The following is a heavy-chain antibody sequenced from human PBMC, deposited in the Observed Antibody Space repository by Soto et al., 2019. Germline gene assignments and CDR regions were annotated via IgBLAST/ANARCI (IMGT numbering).Heavy chain of an antibody. V-gene: IGHV3-23*01. J-gene: IGHJ4*02. CDR3: AKDRTIASRTFDS. D-gene: IGHD6-6*01. CDR1: GFIFSDHG. Sequence: PGGSLRLSCTASGFIFSDHGMHWVRQAPGKGLEWVASISGSVGSTFYADSVKGRFTIPRDNYLNTLDLQLNSLRAEDTAVYYCAKDRTIASRTFDSWGQGALVTVSS. CDR2: ISGSVGST.